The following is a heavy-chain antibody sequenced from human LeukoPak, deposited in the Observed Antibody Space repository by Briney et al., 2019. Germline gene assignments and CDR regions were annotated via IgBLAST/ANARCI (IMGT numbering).Heavy chain of an antibody. CDR2: ISYDESNK. CDR3: RKVNAGVRDFYWLPQGGYYFDY. V-gene: IGHV3-30*18. CDR1: GFTFSSFG. Sequence: EGSLSFSGAASGFTFSSFGMHRVPQAPGKGLKWVAVISYDESNKYYADSVKGRFTISRDNSKTTLYLQMNSLGDGAVSVYYCRKVNAGVRDFYWLPQGGYYFDYWGQGTLVTVSS. J-gene: IGHJ4*02. D-gene: IGHD3-9*01.